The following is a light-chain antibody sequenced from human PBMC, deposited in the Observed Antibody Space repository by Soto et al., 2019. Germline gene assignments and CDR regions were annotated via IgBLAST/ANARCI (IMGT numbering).Light chain of an antibody. CDR2: DVR. Sequence: QSALTQPASVSGSPGQSITISCTGTSSDVGGYNYVSWYQQHPGKAPKLMIYDVRNRPSGVSNRFSGSKSGNTASLTISGLQAEDEADYYCSSYTSSSTHNYVFGTGTKLTVL. CDR1: SSDVGGYNY. V-gene: IGLV2-14*01. CDR3: SSYTSSSTHNYV. J-gene: IGLJ1*01.